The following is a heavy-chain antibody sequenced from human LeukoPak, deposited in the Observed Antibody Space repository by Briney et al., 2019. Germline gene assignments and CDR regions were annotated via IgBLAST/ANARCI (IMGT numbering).Heavy chain of an antibody. CDR1: GFTLSNSG. CDR2: IRYDGSNK. D-gene: IGHD6-6*01. V-gene: IGHV3-30*02. J-gene: IGHJ4*02. CDR3: ARGESSSSEGGY. Sequence: GGSLRLSCAASGFTLSNSGMHWVRQAPGKGREWVAFIRYDGSNKYYADSVKGRFTISRDNSKNTLFLQMNSLRAEDTAVYYCARGESSSSEGGYWGQGTLVTVS.